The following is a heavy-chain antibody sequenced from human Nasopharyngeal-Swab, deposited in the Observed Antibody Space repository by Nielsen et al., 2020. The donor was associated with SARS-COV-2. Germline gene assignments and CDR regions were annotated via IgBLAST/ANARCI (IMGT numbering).Heavy chain of an antibody. D-gene: IGHD4-23*01. Sequence: GGSLRLSCAASGFTFSSYSMNWVRQAPGKGLEWVSSISSSSYIYYADSVKGRFTISRDNAKNSLYLQMNGLRAEDTAVYYCAREDYGGNMNYWGQGTLVTVSS. CDR3: AREDYGGNMNY. CDR1: GFTFSSYS. CDR2: ISSSSYI. V-gene: IGHV3-21*01. J-gene: IGHJ4*02.